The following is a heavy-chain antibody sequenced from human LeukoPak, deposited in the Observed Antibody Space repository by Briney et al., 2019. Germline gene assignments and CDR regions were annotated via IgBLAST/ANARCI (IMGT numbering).Heavy chain of an antibody. V-gene: IGHV3-30*04. CDR3: AKDLTAQRITMIVVAPADY. CDR2: ISHDATTK. Sequence: PGGSLRLSCEASGFSLSHYTMHWVRQAPGKGLEWVTVISHDATTKYYADSVKGRFIISRDNSKNTLYLQMNSLRAEDTAVYYCAKDLTAQRITMIVVAPADYWGQGTLVTVSS. J-gene: IGHJ4*02. CDR1: GFSLSHYT. D-gene: IGHD3-22*01.